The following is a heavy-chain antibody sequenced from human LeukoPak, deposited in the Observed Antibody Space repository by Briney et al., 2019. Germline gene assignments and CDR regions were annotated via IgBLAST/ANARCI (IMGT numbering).Heavy chain of an antibody. V-gene: IGHV1-2*02. Sequence: RASVKVSCKASGYTFTGYYIHWVRQAPGQGLEWMGWINPNSGVTNYAQKFQGRVTMTRDTSISTAYMELSRLRSDDTAVSYCARASTVTTNFDYSGQGTLVTVSS. J-gene: IGHJ4*02. CDR3: ARASTVTTNFDY. CDR2: INPNSGVT. CDR1: GYTFTGYY. D-gene: IGHD4-17*01.